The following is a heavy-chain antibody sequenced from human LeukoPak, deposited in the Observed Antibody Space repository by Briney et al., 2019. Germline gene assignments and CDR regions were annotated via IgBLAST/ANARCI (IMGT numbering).Heavy chain of an antibody. CDR1: GFTFSSYA. V-gene: IGHV3-30-3*01. Sequence: GGSLRLSCAASGFTFSSYAMHWVRQAPGKGLEWVAVISYDGSNKYYADSVKGRFTISRDNAKNSLYLQMNSLRAEDTAVYYCARGQYYLGAFDIWGQGTMVTVSS. J-gene: IGHJ3*02. D-gene: IGHD3-10*01. CDR3: ARGQYYLGAFDI. CDR2: ISYDGSNK.